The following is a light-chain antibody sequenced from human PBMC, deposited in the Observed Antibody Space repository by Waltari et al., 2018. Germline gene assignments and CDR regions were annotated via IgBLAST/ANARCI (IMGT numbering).Light chain of an antibody. J-gene: IGKJ1*01. CDR1: QSVSRS. CDR3: QHYVRLPAT. V-gene: IGKV3-20*01. Sequence: IVLTQSPGTLSLSPGERVTLSSRASQSVSRSLAWYQQKPGQAPKLLIYGASPRATGIPDRFTGSGSGTDFSLTISSLEPEDFAIYFCQHYVRLPATFGQGTKVEIK. CDR2: GAS.